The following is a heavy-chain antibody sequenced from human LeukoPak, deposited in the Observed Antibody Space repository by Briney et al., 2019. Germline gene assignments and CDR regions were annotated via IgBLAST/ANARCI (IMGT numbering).Heavy chain of an antibody. D-gene: IGHD1-26*01. V-gene: IGHV3-23*01. Sequence: PGGSLRLSCVASGFIFRNYAMTWVRQAPGKGLEWGSTIRHNGEAKYCEDSVKGRFTISRDNEKNTIYLQMNSLRAEDTAIYFCAKDAGPSGEGATPADWGQGTLVTVSS. CDR2: IRHNGEAK. CDR3: AKDAGPSGEGATPAD. J-gene: IGHJ4*02. CDR1: GFIFRNYA.